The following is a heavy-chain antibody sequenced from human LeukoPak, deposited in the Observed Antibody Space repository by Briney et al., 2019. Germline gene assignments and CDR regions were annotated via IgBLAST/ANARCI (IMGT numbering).Heavy chain of an antibody. V-gene: IGHV4-30-2*01. CDR3: ARLIAADPQLDS. D-gene: IGHD6-13*01. CDR1: GFTFSSYS. CDR2: IHHSGDT. J-gene: IGHJ4*02. Sequence: LRLSCAASGFTFSSYSMNWVRQPPGKGLEWIGYIHHSGDTYQNPSLKSRVTVSSDRSKNQFYLKLSSVTAADTAVYYCARLIAADPQLDSWGQGTLVTVSS.